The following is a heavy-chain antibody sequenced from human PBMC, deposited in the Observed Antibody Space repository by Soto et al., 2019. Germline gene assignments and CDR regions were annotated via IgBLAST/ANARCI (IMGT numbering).Heavy chain of an antibody. CDR3: ARRRDSSGWYSLYYFDY. CDR2: IDPSDSYT. Sequence: ESLKISCKGSGYSFTSYWISWVRQMPGKGLEWMGRIDPSDSYTNYSPSFQGHVTISADKSISTAYLQWSSLKASDTAMYYCARRRDSSGWYSLYYFDYWGQGTLVTVSS. J-gene: IGHJ4*02. D-gene: IGHD6-19*01. CDR1: GYSFTSYW. V-gene: IGHV5-10-1*01.